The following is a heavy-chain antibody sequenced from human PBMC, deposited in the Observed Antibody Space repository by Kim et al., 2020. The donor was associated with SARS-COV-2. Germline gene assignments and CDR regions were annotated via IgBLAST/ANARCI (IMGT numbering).Heavy chain of an antibody. CDR1: GGSISSSSYY. D-gene: IGHD3-22*01. V-gene: IGHV4-39*01. CDR2: IYYSGST. CDR3: ARHAVTDYYDSSGYYYKFYYYYYGMDV. Sequence: SETLSLTCTVSGGSISSSSYYWGWIRQPPGKGLEWIGSIYYSGSTYYNPSLKSRVTISVDTSKNQFSLKLSSVTAADTAVYYCARHAVTDYYDSSGYYYKFYYYYYGMDVWGQGTTVTVSS. J-gene: IGHJ6*02.